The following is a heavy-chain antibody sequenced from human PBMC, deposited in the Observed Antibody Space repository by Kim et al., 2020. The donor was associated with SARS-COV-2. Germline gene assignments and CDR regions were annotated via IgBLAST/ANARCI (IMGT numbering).Heavy chain of an antibody. J-gene: IGHJ4*02. V-gene: IGHV4-59*13. Sequence: SETLSLTCTVSGGSISSYYWSWIRQPPGKGLEWIGYIYYSGSTNYNPSLKSRVTISVDTSKNQFSLKLSSVTAADTAVYYCARDGSREEMATSPFYYWGQGTLVTVSS. D-gene: IGHD5-12*01. CDR2: IYYSGST. CDR3: ARDGSREEMATSPFYY. CDR1: GGSISSYY.